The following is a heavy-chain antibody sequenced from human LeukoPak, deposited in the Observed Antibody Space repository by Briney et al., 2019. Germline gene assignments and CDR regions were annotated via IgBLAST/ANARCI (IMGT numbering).Heavy chain of an antibody. Sequence: GGSLRLSCAASGFTFSSYGMHWVRQAPGKGLEWVAVIWYDGSNKHYADSVKGRFTISRDNSKNTLYLQMNSLRAEDTAVYYCARDQQLLDGLTDYWGQGTLVTVSS. CDR3: ARDQQLLDGLTDY. V-gene: IGHV3-33*01. CDR1: GFTFSSYG. J-gene: IGHJ4*02. D-gene: IGHD2-2*01. CDR2: IWYDGSNK.